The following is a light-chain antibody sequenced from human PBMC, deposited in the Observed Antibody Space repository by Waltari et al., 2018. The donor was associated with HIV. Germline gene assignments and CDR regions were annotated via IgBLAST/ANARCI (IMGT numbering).Light chain of an antibody. CDR3: ASFTGDNTVM. CDR2: DVD. V-gene: IGLV2-14*03. Sequence: AVTQPASVAGLPGQSTTIACTGDDSDSGLYNFVSWYQQHSATPHQPILYDVDSRASGVSVRFSGSMSDNTASLTISGLRAEDEAHYYCASFTGDNTVMFGGGTEVTAL. CDR1: DSDSGLYNF. J-gene: IGLJ3*02.